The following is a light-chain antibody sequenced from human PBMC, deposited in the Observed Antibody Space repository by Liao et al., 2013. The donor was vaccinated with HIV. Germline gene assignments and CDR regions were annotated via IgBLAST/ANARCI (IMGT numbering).Light chain of an antibody. CDR2: KDS. V-gene: IGLV3-25*03. Sequence: SYELTQPPSVSVSPGQTARITCSGDALPKQYAYWYQQKPGQAPVLVIYKDSERPSGIPERFSGSSSGTTVTLTISVVQAEDEADYYCQSADSSGTPVVFGGGTKLTVL. CDR3: QSADSSGTPVV. CDR1: ALPKQY. J-gene: IGLJ2*01.